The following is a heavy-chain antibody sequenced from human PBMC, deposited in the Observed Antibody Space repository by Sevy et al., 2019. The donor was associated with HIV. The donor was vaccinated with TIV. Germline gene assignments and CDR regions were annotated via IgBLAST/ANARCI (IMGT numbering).Heavy chain of an antibody. CDR1: GGSISSGGYY. V-gene: IGHV4-31*03. J-gene: IGHJ5*02. CDR3: ARGIGYCSGGSCYNWFDP. D-gene: IGHD2-15*01. CDR2: IYYSGST. Sequence: SETLSLTCTVSGGSISSGGYYWSWIRQHPGKGLEWIGYIYYSGSTYNPSLKSRVTISVDTSKNQFSLKLSSVTAADTAVYYCARGIGYCSGGSCYNWFDPWGQGTLVTVSS.